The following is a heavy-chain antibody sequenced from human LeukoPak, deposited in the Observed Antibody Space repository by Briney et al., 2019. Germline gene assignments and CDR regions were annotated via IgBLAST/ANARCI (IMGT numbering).Heavy chain of an antibody. CDR2: IKEDGSIE. CDR3: VSQQLAPP. Sequence: PGGSLRLSCAASGFAFSNYSMSWVRQAPGKGLEWVANIKEDGSIEDYVDSVKGRFTVSRDNAKNSLYLQMNSLRVEDTAVYYCVSQQLAPPWGQGNLVTVSS. D-gene: IGHD5-24*01. J-gene: IGHJ5*02. CDR1: GFAFSNYS. V-gene: IGHV3-7*01.